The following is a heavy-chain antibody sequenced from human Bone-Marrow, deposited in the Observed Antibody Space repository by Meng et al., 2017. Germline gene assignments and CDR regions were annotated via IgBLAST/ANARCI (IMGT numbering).Heavy chain of an antibody. Sequence: ASVKVSCKASGYTFTSYDINWVRQATGQGLEWMGWMNPNSGNTGYAQKFQGRVTMTRDTSTSTVYMELSSLRSEDTAVYYCASRITMVRGVIITPLWGMDVWGQGTTVTVSS. CDR1: GYTFTSYD. CDR3: ASRITMVRGVIITPLWGMDV. D-gene: IGHD3-10*01. V-gene: IGHV1-8*01. J-gene: IGHJ6*02. CDR2: MNPNSGNT.